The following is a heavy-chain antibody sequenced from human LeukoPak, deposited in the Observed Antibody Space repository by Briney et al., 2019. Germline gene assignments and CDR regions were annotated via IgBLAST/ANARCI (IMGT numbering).Heavy chain of an antibody. J-gene: IGHJ6*04. CDR3: ARQEELASYGMDV. D-gene: IGHD3-10*01. Sequence: GESLKISCKGSGYRFTSYWIGWVRPMPGKGLEWMGIIYPGDSDTRYSPSFQGQVTISADKSISTAYLQWSSLKASDTAMYYCARQEELASYGMDVWGKGTTVTVSS. CDR1: GYRFTSYW. CDR2: IYPGDSDT. V-gene: IGHV5-51*01.